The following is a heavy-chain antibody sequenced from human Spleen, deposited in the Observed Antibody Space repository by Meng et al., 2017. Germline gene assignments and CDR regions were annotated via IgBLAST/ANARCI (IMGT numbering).Heavy chain of an antibody. J-gene: IGHJ4*02. Sequence: SETLSLTCAVYDGSFTIYYWSWIRQSPGKGLEWIGEINHSGNTNYNPSLKSRVTISVDTSKNQFSLNLHSVTAEDTAVYYCARDKRFVYDSGFYHDYWGQGTLVTVSS. D-gene: IGHD3-22*01. CDR1: DGSFTIYY. V-gene: IGHV4-34*01. CDR3: ARDKRFVYDSGFYHDY. CDR2: INHSGNT.